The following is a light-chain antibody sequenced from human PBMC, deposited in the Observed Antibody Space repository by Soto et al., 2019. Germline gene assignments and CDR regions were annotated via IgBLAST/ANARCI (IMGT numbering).Light chain of an antibody. V-gene: IGKV3-20*01. J-gene: IGKJ1*01. Sequence: EIVLTQSPGTLSLSPGERATLSCRASQSVNINYLAWYQKKPGQALRLLIFGASTRDTGIPDRFSGSGSGKDFTLTISRLEPEDFSLYYWQQYGNSPRTFGQGTKVDIK. CDR1: QSVNINY. CDR3: QQYGNSPRT. CDR2: GAS.